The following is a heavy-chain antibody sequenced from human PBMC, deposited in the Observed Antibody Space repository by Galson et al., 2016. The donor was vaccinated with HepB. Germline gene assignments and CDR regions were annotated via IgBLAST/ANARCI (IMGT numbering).Heavy chain of an antibody. J-gene: IGHJ4*02. CDR2: SYYRGST. D-gene: IGHD6-13*01. Sequence: SETLSLTCSVSGASITNTNYYWGWIRQPPGKGLEWIGSSYYRGSTYYTPSLKSRVTKSVDTSKNQFSLKLSSVTAADTAVYYCVAGYSSSWTGVDYWGQGTLVTVSS. CDR3: VAGYSSSWTGVDY. CDR1: GASITNTNYY. V-gene: IGHV4-39*01.